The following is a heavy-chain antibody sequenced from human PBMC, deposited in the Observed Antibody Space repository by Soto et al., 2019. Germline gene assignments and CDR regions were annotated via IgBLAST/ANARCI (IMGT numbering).Heavy chain of an antibody. J-gene: IGHJ4*02. Sequence: QVQVMQSGAEVKKPGDSVKVSCKTSGYIFSDYGINWVRQAPGQGLEWMGWISGYSGNANLAHKFQGRVSMTTDKSTRTDYMELRRLRSDDTAVYYCAKRTSGTTWGESDYWGQGTLVTVSS. D-gene: IGHD4-17*01. CDR2: ISGYSGNA. CDR3: AKRTSGTTWGESDY. CDR1: GYIFSDYG. V-gene: IGHV1-18*04.